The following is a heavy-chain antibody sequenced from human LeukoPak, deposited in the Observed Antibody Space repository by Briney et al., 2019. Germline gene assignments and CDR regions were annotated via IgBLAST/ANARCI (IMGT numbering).Heavy chain of an antibody. Sequence: SETLSLTCTVSGGSISSYYWSWIRQPPGKGLEWIGYIYYSGSTNYNPSLKSRVTISVDTSKNQFSLKLSSVTAADTAVYYCATRTKLYGDYGVYYMDVWGKGTTVTVSS. CDR3: ATRTKLYGDYGVYYMDV. D-gene: IGHD4-17*01. V-gene: IGHV4-59*08. CDR1: GGSISSYY. J-gene: IGHJ6*03. CDR2: IYYSGST.